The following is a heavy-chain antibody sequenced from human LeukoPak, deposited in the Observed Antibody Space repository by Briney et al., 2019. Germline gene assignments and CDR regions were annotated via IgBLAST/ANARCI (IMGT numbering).Heavy chain of an antibody. CDR3: ARDNGGRAFDL. CDR1: GFTLKTFL. D-gene: IGHD2-8*01. V-gene: IGHV3-7*01. Sequence: GGSLRLSCAVSGFTLKTFLMSWVRQAPGKGLQWVANIKQDGSEKYYVDSVRGRFTISRDNAKNSIYLQINSLRAGDSAVYYCARDNGGRAFDLWGHGKMVTVSS. CDR2: IKQDGSEK. J-gene: IGHJ3*01.